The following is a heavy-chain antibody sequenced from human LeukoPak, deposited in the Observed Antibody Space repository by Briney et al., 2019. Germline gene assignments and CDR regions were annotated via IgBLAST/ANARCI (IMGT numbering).Heavy chain of an antibody. J-gene: IGHJ4*02. CDR1: GFTVSSNS. V-gene: IGHV3-53*01. Sequence: GGSLRLSCAASGFTVSSNSMSWVRQAPGKGLEWVSVIYASSTTYYADSVKGRFTISRDNSKNTLYLQVNSLRAEDTAVYYCTSDIRGAAHYWGQGTLVTVSP. D-gene: IGHD6-6*01. CDR2: IYASSTT. CDR3: TSDIRGAAHY.